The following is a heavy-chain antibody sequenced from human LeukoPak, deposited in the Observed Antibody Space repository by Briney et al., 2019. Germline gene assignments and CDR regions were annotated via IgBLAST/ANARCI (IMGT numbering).Heavy chain of an antibody. Sequence: GRSLRLSCAASGFTFSDYYMSWIRQAPGKGLEWVSYISSSGSTIYYADSVKGRFTISRDNAKNSLYLQMNSLRAEDTAVYYCARESGSSSWHDPYYFDYWGQGTLVTVSS. CDR1: GFTFSDYY. J-gene: IGHJ4*02. CDR3: ARESGSSSWHDPYYFDY. D-gene: IGHD6-13*01. CDR2: ISSSGSTI. V-gene: IGHV3-11*04.